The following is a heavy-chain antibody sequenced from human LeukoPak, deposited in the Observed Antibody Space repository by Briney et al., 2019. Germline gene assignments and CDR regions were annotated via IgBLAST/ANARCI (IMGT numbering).Heavy chain of an antibody. Sequence: PGGSLRLSCAASGFPISTYWMSWVRQAPGKGLEWLANIKQDGSEQYYVDSVKGRFAISRDNAKNSVYLQMNGLRAEDTAVYYCARENTAVPGGDCWGQGTLVTVSS. J-gene: IGHJ4*02. CDR2: IKQDGSEQ. CDR3: ARENTAVPGGDC. CDR1: GFPISTYW. V-gene: IGHV3-7*01. D-gene: IGHD5-18*01.